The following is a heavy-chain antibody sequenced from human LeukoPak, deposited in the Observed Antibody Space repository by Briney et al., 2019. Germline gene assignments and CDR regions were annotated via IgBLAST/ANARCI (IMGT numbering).Heavy chain of an antibody. J-gene: IGHJ3*02. CDR1: GGSISSSSYY. CDR3: ARFPPTDAFDI. CDR2: IYHSGST. V-gene: IGHV4-39*01. Sequence: SETLSLTCTVSGGSISSSSYYWGWILQPPGKGLEWIGSIYHSGSTYYNPSLKSRVTISVDTSKNQFSLKLSSVTAADTAVYYCARFPPTDAFDIWGQGTMVTVSS.